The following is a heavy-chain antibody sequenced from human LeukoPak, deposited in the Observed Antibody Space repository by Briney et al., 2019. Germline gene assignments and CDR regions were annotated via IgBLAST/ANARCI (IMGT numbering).Heavy chain of an antibody. CDR1: GGSISSHY. J-gene: IGHJ6*03. V-gene: IGHV4-59*11. Sequence: SETLSLTCTVSGGSISSHYWSWIRQPPGKELEWIGYIYYSGSTNYNPSLKSRVTISVDTSKNQFSLKLSSVTAADTAVYYCARVGYCSSTSCYTGPYYYYYMDVWGKGTTVTVSS. D-gene: IGHD2-2*02. CDR2: IYYSGST. CDR3: ARVGYCSSTSCYTGPYYYYYMDV.